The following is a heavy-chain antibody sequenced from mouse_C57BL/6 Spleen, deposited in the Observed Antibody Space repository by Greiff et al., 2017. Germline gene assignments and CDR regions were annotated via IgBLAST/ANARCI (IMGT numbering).Heavy chain of an antibody. V-gene: IGHV1-4*01. CDR3: ARRDGYDAMDY. D-gene: IGHD2-3*01. CDR1: GYTFTSYT. Sequence: VQLQQSGAELARPGASVQMSCKASGYTFTSYTMHWVKQRPGQGLEWIGYINPSSGYTKYNQKFKDKATLTADKSSSTAYMQLSSLTSEDSAVYYCARRDGYDAMDYWGQGTSVTVSS. J-gene: IGHJ4*01. CDR2: INPSSGYT.